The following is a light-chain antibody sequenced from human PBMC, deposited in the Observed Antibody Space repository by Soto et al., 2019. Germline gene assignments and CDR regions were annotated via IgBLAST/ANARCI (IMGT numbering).Light chain of an antibody. Sequence: EIVMTQSPATLSVSPGERATLSCRASQSVRSDLAWYQHKPGRAPRLLIYGASTRATGVPARFSGSGSGTEFTLTISSLQSEDFAVYYCQQYNNWPITFGPGTKVDIK. CDR3: QQYNNWPIT. V-gene: IGKV3-15*01. J-gene: IGKJ3*01. CDR2: GAS. CDR1: QSVRSD.